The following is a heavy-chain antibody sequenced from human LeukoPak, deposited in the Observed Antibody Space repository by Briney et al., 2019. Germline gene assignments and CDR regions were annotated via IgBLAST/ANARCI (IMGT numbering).Heavy chain of an antibody. CDR2: ISWDGGST. V-gene: IGHV3-43*01. J-gene: IGHJ4*02. Sequence: GSLRLSCAASGFXFDDYTMHWVRQAPGKGLEWVSLISWDGGSTYYADSVKGRFTISRDNSKNSLYLQMNSLRTEDTALYYCAKEGRTGYYFDYWGQGTLVTVSS. D-gene: IGHD3/OR15-3a*01. CDR1: GFXFDDYT. CDR3: AKEGRTGYYFDY.